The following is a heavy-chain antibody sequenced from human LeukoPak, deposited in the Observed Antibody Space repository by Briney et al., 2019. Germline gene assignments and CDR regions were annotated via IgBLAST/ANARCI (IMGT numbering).Heavy chain of an antibody. V-gene: IGHV1-8*03. CDR2: MNPNSGNT. CDR3: ARGLAVVVPAAIHWFDP. J-gene: IGHJ5*02. CDR1: AYTFTSYD. Sequence: ASVKVSCKASAYTFTSYDINWVRQATGQGLERMGWMNPNSGNTGYAQKFQGRVAITRNTSISTAYMELSSLRSEDTAVYYCARGLAVVVPAAIHWFDPWGEGTLVTVSS. D-gene: IGHD2-2*01.